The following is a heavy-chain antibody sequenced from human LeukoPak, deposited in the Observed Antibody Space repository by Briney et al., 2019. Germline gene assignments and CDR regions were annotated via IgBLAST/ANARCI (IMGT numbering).Heavy chain of an antibody. CDR3: TRGAYCTGGRCPGPFDI. CDR2: ISSSSSYI. D-gene: IGHD2-15*01. V-gene: IGHV3-21*04. J-gene: IGHJ3*02. Sequence: GGSLRLSCAASGFTFSSYSMNWVRQAPGKGLEWVSSISSSSSYIYYADSVKGRFTISRDNAKNSLYLQMNSLRAEDTAAYYCTRGAYCTGGRCPGPFDIWGQGTTVTVSS. CDR1: GFTFSSYS.